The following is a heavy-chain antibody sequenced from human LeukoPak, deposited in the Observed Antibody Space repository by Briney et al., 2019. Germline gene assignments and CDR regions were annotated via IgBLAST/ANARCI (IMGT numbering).Heavy chain of an antibody. J-gene: IGHJ4*02. CDR2: ISYDGSNK. V-gene: IGHV3-30*18. D-gene: IGHD5-18*01. CDR1: GFTFSSYA. Sequence: GGSLRLSCAASGFTFSSYAMSWVRQAPGKGLEWVAVISYDGSNKYYADSVKGRFTISRDNSKNTLYLQMNSLRAEDTAVYYCAKDPTYFYYSYGLYTGLYFDYWGQGTLVTVSS. CDR3: AKDPTYFYYSYGLYTGLYFDY.